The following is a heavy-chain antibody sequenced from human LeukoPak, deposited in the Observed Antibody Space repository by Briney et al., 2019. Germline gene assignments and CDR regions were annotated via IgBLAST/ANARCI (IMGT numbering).Heavy chain of an antibody. CDR1: GGSISSYY. J-gene: IGHJ5*02. V-gene: IGHV4-59*08. CDR3: ARRAAANWFDP. D-gene: IGHD6-13*01. CDR2: IYYSGST. Sequence: SETLSLTCTVSGGSISSYYWSWIRQPPGKGLEWIGYIYYSGSTNYNPSLKSRVTISVDTSKNQFSLKLSSVTAADTAAYYCARRAAANWFDPWGQGTLVTVSS.